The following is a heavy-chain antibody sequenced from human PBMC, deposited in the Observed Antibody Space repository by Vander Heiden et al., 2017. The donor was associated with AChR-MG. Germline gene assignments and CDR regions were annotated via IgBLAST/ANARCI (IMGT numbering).Heavy chain of an antibody. V-gene: IGHV3-21*01. D-gene: IGHD1-1*01. CDR3: ARGWEPLNY. CDR2: SSSSSSYI. Sequence: EVQLVESGGGLVKPGGSLRLSCAASGFTFSGYRRNGVRQAPGKGLEWVSSSSSSSSYIYYADSVKGRFTISRDNAKNSLYLQMNSLRAEDTAVYYCARGWEPLNYWGQGTLVTVSS. J-gene: IGHJ4*02. CDR1: GFTFSGYR.